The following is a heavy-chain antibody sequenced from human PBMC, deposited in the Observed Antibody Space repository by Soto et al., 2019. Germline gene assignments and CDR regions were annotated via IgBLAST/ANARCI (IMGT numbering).Heavy chain of an antibody. J-gene: IGHJ4*02. V-gene: IGHV3-7*01. D-gene: IGHD3-10*01. CDR1: GFTFSSYW. Sequence: EVQLVESGGGLVQPGGSLRLSCAASGFTFSSYWMSWVRQAPGKGLEWVANIKQDGSEKYYVDSVKGRFTISRDNAKNSLYLQMNSLRAEDTAVYYCARDSRYTAYYGSGSYSNFDYWGQGPLVTVSS. CDR2: IKQDGSEK. CDR3: ARDSRYTAYYGSGSYSNFDY.